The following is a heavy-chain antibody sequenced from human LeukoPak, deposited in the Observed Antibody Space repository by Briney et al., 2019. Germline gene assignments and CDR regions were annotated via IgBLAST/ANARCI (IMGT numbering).Heavy chain of an antibody. V-gene: IGHV4-59*08. J-gene: IGHJ5*02. CDR2: IYYSGST. D-gene: IGHD3-10*01. CDR3: ARQDHYYGSGSYSSWFDP. CDR1: GGSISSYY. Sequence: SETLSLTCTVSGGSISSYYWSWIRQPPGKGLEWIGYIYYSGSTNYNPSLKSRVTISVDTFKNQFSLKLSSVTAADTAVYYCARQDHYYGSGSYSSWFDPWGQGTLVTVSS.